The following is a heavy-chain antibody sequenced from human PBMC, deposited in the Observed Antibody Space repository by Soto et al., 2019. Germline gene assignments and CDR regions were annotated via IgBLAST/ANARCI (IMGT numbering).Heavy chain of an antibody. D-gene: IGHD2-21*01. Sequence: SETLSLTCTVSGASISSSRYYWGLIRQPPGKGLEWIGEINHSGSTNYNPSLKSRVTISVDTSKNQFSLKLSSVTAADTAVYYCARGYSRQIDYWGQGTLVTVSS. CDR2: INHSGST. CDR3: ARGYSRQIDY. J-gene: IGHJ4*02. V-gene: IGHV4-39*07. CDR1: GASISSSRYY.